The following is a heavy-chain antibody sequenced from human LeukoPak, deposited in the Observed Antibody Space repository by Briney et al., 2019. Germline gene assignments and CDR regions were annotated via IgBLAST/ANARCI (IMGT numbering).Heavy chain of an antibody. D-gene: IGHD3-22*01. Sequence: ASVKVSCKASGYALTGYYFHWVRQAPGQGLEWMGWINPNIGDTNYAEKFQGRVTLTRDTSINIAYMELSRPTADDTAVYYCARSSGFFYYFDYWGQGNLVTVSS. J-gene: IGHJ4*02. CDR1: GYALTGYY. CDR2: INPNIGDT. V-gene: IGHV1-2*02. CDR3: ARSSGFFYYFDY.